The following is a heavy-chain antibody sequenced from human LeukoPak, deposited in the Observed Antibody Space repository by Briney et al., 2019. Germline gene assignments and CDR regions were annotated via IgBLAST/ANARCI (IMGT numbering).Heavy chain of an antibody. V-gene: IGHV3-33*01. CDR2: IWYDGSNK. CDR3: ARDAAPEYSSSSDCLDY. Sequence: PGRSLRLSCAASGFTFSSYGMHWVRQAPGKGLEWVAVIWYDGSNKYYADSVKGRFTISRDNSKNTLYLQMNSLRAEDTAVYYCARDAAPEYSSSSDCLDYWGQGTQVTVSS. CDR1: GFTFSSYG. D-gene: IGHD6-6*01. J-gene: IGHJ4*02.